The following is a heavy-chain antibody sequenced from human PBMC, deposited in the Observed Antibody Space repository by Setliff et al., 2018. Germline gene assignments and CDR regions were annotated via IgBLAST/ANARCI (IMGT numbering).Heavy chain of an antibody. CDR3: VHNADFIGTFNT. J-gene: IGHJ3*01. CDR1: GFTFSNAW. D-gene: IGHD2-8*01. V-gene: IGHV3-15*07. Sequence: GGSLRLSCAASGFTFSNAWMNWVRQAPGKGLEWVGRIKSKTDGGTTDYAAPVKGRFTISRDDSRNTLYLQMNSLKTEDTAVYYCVHNADFIGTFNTWGQGTMVTVSS. CDR2: IKSKTDGGTT.